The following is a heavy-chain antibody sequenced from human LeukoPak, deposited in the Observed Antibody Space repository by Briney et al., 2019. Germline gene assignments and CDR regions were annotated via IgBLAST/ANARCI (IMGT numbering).Heavy chain of an antibody. J-gene: IGHJ4*02. V-gene: IGHV4-59*08. CDR1: GGSISSYY. CDR2: IYHSGST. Sequence: PSETLSLTCTVSGGSISSYYWSWIRQPPGKGLEWIGSIYHSGSTYYNPSLKSRVTISVDTSKNQFSLKLSSVTAADTAVYYCARHSSGYYFDYWGQGTLVTVSS. D-gene: IGHD3-22*01. CDR3: ARHSSGYYFDY.